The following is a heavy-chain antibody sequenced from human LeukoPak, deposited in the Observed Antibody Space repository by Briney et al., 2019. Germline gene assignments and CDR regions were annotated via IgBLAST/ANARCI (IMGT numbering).Heavy chain of an antibody. CDR2: ISSSSSYT. CDR1: GFTFSDYY. CDR3: ARDHRPDYGSGSYFDY. J-gene: IGHJ4*02. V-gene: IGHV3-11*06. Sequence: GGSLRLSCAASGFTFSDYYMSWLRQAPGKGLEGVSYISSSSSYTNYADSVKGRFTISRDNAKNSLYLQMNSLRAEDTAVYYCARDHRPDYGSGSYFDYWGQGTLVTVSS. D-gene: IGHD3-10*01.